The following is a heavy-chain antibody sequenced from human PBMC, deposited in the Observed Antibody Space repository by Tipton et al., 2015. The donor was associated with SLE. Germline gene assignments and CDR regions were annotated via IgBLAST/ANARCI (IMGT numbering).Heavy chain of an antibody. V-gene: IGHV4-59*01. J-gene: IGHJ4*02. D-gene: IGHD5-18*01. Sequence: TLSLTCAVYGGSFSGYYWSWIRQPPGKGLEWIGYIYYSGSTNYNPSLKSRVTISVDTSKNQFSLKLSSVTAADTAMYYCARVDTPMDFDYWGQGTLVTVSS. CDR1: GGSFSGYY. CDR2: IYYSGST. CDR3: ARVDTPMDFDY.